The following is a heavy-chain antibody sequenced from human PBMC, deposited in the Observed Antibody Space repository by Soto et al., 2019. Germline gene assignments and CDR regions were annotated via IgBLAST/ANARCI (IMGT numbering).Heavy chain of an antibody. D-gene: IGHD6-19*01. CDR3: ARDRVLAGIGEVDY. CDR1: GFTFSNSA. CDR2: ISFDGNNK. J-gene: IGHJ4*02. V-gene: IGHV3-30-3*01. Sequence: GGSLRLSCAASGFTFSNSAMHWVRQAPGKRLEWVAVISFDGNNKYYVDSVKGRFTISRDNSKNTLYLQMNSLRAEDTAVYYCARDRVLAGIGEVDYWGQGTLVTVSS.